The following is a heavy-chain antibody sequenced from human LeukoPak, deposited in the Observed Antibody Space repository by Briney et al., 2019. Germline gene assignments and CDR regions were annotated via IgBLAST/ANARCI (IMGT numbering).Heavy chain of an antibody. CDR2: ISSGSTI. CDR3: ARESIAVAGAPFDY. J-gene: IGHJ4*02. Sequence: GGSLRLSCAASRFTLSSYEMNWVRQAPGKGLEWVSYISSGSTIYDADSVKGRFTISRDNAKNSLYLQMNSLRAEDTAVYYCARESIAVAGAPFDYWGQETLVTVSS. D-gene: IGHD6-19*01. CDR1: RFTLSSYE. V-gene: IGHV3-48*03.